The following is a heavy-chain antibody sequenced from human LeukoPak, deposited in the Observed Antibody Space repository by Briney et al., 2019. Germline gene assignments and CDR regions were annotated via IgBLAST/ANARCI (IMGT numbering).Heavy chain of an antibody. D-gene: IGHD3-22*01. CDR2: ISAYNGNT. V-gene: IGHV1-18*01. CDR1: GYTFTSYG. Sequence: ASVKVSCKASGYTFTSYGISWVRQAPGQGLEWMGWISAYNGNTNYAQKLQGRVTMTTDTSTSTAYMELRSLRSDDTAVYYCAKWPGYYYDRSGYYPGFPDNWAKGTLVTVSP. CDR3: AKWPGYYYDRSGYYPGFPDN. J-gene: IGHJ4*02.